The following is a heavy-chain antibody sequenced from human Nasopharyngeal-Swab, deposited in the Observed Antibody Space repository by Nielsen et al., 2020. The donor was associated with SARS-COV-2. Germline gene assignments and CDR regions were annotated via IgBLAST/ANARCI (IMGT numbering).Heavy chain of an antibody. Sequence: GESLKISCAASGFTVSSNYMSWVRQAPGKGLEWVSVIYSGGSTYYADSVKGRFTISRHNSKNTLYLQMNSLRAEDTAVYYCVKADSSGYYDDAFDIWGQGTTVTVSS. CDR1: GFTVSSNY. CDR3: VKADSSGYYDDAFDI. J-gene: IGHJ3*02. D-gene: IGHD3-22*01. CDR2: IYSGGST. V-gene: IGHV3-53*01.